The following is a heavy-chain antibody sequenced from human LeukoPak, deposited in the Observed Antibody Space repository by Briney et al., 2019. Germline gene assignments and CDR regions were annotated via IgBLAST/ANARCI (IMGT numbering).Heavy chain of an antibody. CDR2: IYSGGST. D-gene: IGHD4-17*01. J-gene: IGHJ4*02. CDR3: ARATTTRTRFDY. CDR1: GFTFSSYA. Sequence: PGGSLRLSCAASGFTFSSYAMHWVRQAPGKGLEWVSVIYSGGSTYYADSVKGRFTISRDNSKNTLYLQMNSLRDEDTAVYFCARATTTRTRFDYWGQGTLVTVSS. V-gene: IGHV3-53*01.